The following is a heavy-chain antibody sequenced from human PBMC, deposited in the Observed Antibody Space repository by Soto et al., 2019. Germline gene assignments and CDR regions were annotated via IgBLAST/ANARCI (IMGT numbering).Heavy chain of an antibody. CDR2: ISYDGGNK. Sequence: GGSLRLSCAASGFTFSSYGMHWVRQAPGKGLEWVAVISYDGGNKYYADSVKGRFTISRDNSKNTLYLQMNSLRAEDTAVYYCAKVKRTTSGAFDIWGQGTMVTVSS. CDR1: GFTFSSYG. D-gene: IGHD1-7*01. V-gene: IGHV3-30*18. J-gene: IGHJ3*02. CDR3: AKVKRTTSGAFDI.